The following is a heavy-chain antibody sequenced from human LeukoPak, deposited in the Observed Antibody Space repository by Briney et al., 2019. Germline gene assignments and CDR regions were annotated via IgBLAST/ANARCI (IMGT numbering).Heavy chain of an antibody. CDR2: ISGDGGSP. J-gene: IGHJ3*02. D-gene: IGHD3-10*01. V-gene: IGHV3-43*02. CDR3: AEDIFVSGVAFDI. CDR1: GFTFDDYA. Sequence: GGSLRLSCAAFGFTFDDYAMHWVRQAPGEGLEWVSLISGDGGSPYYADSVKGRFTISRDNSKNSLYLHMNSLRTEDTALYYCAEDIFVSGVAFDIWGQGTMVTVS.